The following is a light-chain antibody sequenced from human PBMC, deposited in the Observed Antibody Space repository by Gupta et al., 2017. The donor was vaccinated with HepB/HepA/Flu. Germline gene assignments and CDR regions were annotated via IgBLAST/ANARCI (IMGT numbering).Light chain of an antibody. CDR1: QSVSSSN. CDR3: QQDGSSVT. CDR2: GAS. V-gene: IGKV3-20*01. J-gene: IGKJ4*01. Sequence: ENVLTQSPGTLSLSPGEGATLSCRASQSVSSSNLAWYQQKPGQAPRLLIYGASSRATGIPDRFSGSGSGTDFTLTISRLEPEDFAVYYCQQDGSSVTFGGGTKVEIK.